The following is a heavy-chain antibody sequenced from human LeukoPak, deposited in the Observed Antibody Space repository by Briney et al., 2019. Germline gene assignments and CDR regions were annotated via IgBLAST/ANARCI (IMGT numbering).Heavy chain of an antibody. J-gene: IGHJ6*03. CDR2: ISISCRTI. V-gene: IGHV3-11*04. Sequence: GGSLRLSCAASGFTFRDYYMSWIRQAPGKGREGVSYISISCRTIYYADSVKGRFTISRDNAKNSLYLQMNSLRAEDTAVSYCAKDIVLRYFDWLPSNFYYYYYMDVWGKGTTVTISS. CDR3: AKDIVLRYFDWLPSNFYYYYYMDV. CDR1: GFTFRDYY. D-gene: IGHD3-9*01.